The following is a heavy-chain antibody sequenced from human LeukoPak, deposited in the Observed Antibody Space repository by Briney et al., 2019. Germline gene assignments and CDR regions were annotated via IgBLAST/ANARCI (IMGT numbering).Heavy chain of an antibody. J-gene: IGHJ5*02. CDR1: GGSISSYY. Sequence: SETLSLTCTVSGGSISSYYWSWIRQPPGKGLEWIGYTYYSGSTNYNPSLKSRVTISVDTSKNQFSLKLSSVTAADTAVYYCARVSSSSWYGWFDPWGQGTLVTVSS. CDR2: TYYSGST. CDR3: ARVSSSSWYGWFDP. V-gene: IGHV4-59*01. D-gene: IGHD6-13*01.